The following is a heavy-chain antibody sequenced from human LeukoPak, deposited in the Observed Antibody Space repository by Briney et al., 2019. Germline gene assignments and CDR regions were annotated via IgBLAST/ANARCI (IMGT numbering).Heavy chain of an antibody. CDR3: ARGDIVISGTRSGLEY. J-gene: IGHJ4*02. Sequence: PSETLSLTCSVSGGSISNSSSFWGWIRQPPGKGLEWIGSIYYSGSTYYNPSLKRRVTISVDTSTNQFSLKLSSVTAADTAVYYCARGDIVISGTRSGLEYWGQGTLVTVSS. D-gene: IGHD1-14*01. CDR2: IYYSGST. V-gene: IGHV4-39*01. CDR1: GGSISNSSSF.